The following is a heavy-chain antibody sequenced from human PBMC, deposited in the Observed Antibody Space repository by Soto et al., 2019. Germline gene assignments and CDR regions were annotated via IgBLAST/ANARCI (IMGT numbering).Heavy chain of an antibody. J-gene: IGHJ4*02. Sequence: QVQLVQSGAEVKKPGASVKVSCKASGYTFTNYGISWVRQAPGQGLEWMGWISANNSNTNYEQKLQGRVTMTTDTSTSTVYRALRSLKSDDTAVYSCARDRGSHALDYWGQGTLVTVSS. CDR2: ISANNSNT. D-gene: IGHD3-16*01. V-gene: IGHV1-18*01. CDR1: GYTFTNYG. CDR3: ARDRGSHALDY.